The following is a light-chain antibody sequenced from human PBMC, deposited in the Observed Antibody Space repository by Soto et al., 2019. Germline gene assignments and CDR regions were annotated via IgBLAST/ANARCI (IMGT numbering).Light chain of an antibody. CDR3: QQYGSSPPYT. CDR2: GSS. J-gene: IGKJ2*01. V-gene: IGKV3-20*01. Sequence: EVVLTQSPGTLSLSPGERATLSCRASQSVSNNYFAWYQQKPGPAPRLLIFGSSDRATGIPDRFSGSGSGTDFTLTISRLEPEDFAVYYCQQYGSSPPYTFGQRTKLEI. CDR1: QSVSNNY.